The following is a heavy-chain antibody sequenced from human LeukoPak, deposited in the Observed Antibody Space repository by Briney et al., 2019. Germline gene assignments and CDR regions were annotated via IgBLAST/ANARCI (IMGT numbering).Heavy chain of an antibody. CDR2: TSYDGTNE. CDR1: GFTFSSYG. J-gene: IGHJ4*02. D-gene: IGHD6-13*01. CDR3: AKDLGSSWYLDY. V-gene: IGHV3-30*18. Sequence: PGGSLRLSCAASGFTFSSYGMHWVRQAPGKGLEWVAGTSYDGTNEHYGDSVKGRFTISRDNSKNTLYLQMNSLRAEDTAVYYCAKDLGSSWYLDYWGQGTLVTVSS.